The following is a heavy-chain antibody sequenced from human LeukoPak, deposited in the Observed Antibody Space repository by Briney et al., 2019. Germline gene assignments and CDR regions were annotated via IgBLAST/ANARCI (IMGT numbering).Heavy chain of an antibody. J-gene: IGHJ1*01. CDR1: GFTFISYA. CDR2: ISGSGGST. CDR3: AKDSSGYYTEYFQH. Sequence: GGSLRLSCAASGFTFISYAMSWVRQAPGKGLEWVSAISGSGGSTYYADSVKGRFTISRDNSKNTLYLQMNSLRAEDTAVYYCAKDSSGYYTEYFQHWGQGTLVTVSS. V-gene: IGHV3-23*01. D-gene: IGHD6-19*01.